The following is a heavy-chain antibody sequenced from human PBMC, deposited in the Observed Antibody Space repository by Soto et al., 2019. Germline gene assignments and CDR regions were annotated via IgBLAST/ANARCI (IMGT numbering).Heavy chain of an antibody. CDR3: ARVIISSPGVWSDP. J-gene: IGHJ5*02. V-gene: IGHV3-66*01. CDR2: IYSGGST. Sequence: EVQLVESGGGLVQPGGSLRLSCAASGFTVSSNYMSWVRQAPGKGLEWVSVIYSGGSTYYADSVKGRFTISRDNSKNTLYLQMNSLRADDTAVYYCARVIISSPGVWSDPWGQGTLVTVSS. CDR1: GFTVSSNY. D-gene: IGHD6-6*01.